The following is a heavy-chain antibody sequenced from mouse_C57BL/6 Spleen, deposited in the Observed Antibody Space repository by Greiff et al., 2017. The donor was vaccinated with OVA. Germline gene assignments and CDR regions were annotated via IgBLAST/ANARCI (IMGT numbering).Heavy chain of an antibody. Sequence: EVMLVESEGGLVQPGSSMKLSCTASGFTFSDYYMSWVRQVPEKGLEWVANIKYDGSSTYYLASLKSRFIISRDNAKNILYLQMSCLKSEDTATYYCARDAYYGSRDWYFDVWGTGTTVTVSS. CDR3: ARDAYYGSRDWYFDV. CDR2: IKYDGSST. CDR1: GFTFSDYY. V-gene: IGHV5-16*01. D-gene: IGHD1-1*01. J-gene: IGHJ1*03.